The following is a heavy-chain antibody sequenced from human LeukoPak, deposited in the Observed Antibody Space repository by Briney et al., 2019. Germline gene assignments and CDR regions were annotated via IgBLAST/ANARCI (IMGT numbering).Heavy chain of an antibody. Sequence: ESGPALVKPTQTLTLTCTFSGFSLTTSGMCVNWIRQSPGKALEWLARLDWDDVKYYRTSLKTRLTISKDTSKNQVVLTMTNMDPVDTATYYCARMRGELLGSYFDYWGQGTLVTVSS. CDR2: LDWDDVK. J-gene: IGHJ4*02. V-gene: IGHV2-70*11. D-gene: IGHD1-26*01. CDR1: GFSLTTSGMC. CDR3: ARMRGELLGSYFDY.